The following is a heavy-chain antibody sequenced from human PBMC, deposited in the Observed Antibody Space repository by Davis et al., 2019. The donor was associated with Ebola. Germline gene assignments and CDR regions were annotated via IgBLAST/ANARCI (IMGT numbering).Heavy chain of an antibody. J-gene: IGHJ4*02. CDR2: INPNSGGT. Sequence: ASVKVSCKASGYTFTGYYMHWVRQAPGQGLEWMGWINPNSGGTNYAQKFQGWVTMTRDTSISTAYMELSRLRSDDTAVYYCARELIAVAGTGFDYWGQGTLVTVSS. V-gene: IGHV1-2*04. CDR1: GYTFTGYY. CDR3: ARELIAVAGTGFDY. D-gene: IGHD6-19*01.